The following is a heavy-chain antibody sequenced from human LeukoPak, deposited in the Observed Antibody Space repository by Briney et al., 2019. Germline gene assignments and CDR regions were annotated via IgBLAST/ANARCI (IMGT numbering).Heavy chain of an antibody. D-gene: IGHD3-22*01. Sequence: SETLSLTCTVSGVSIRSYYWSWIRQPPGKGLEWIGYIYYSGNTDYNPSLKSRVTISVDTSKNQFSLKLNSVTAADTAVYYCARDSYYYDSSGYKYNWFDPWGQGTLVTVSS. J-gene: IGHJ5*02. CDR2: IYYSGNT. CDR1: GVSIRSYY. CDR3: ARDSYYYDSSGYKYNWFDP. V-gene: IGHV4-59*01.